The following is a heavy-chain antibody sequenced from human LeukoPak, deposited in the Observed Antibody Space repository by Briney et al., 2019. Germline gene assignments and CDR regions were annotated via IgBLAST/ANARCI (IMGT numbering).Heavy chain of an antibody. CDR3: TRDEGDDYFDN. Sequence: PGGSLRLSCAASGFPFSDAWMSWVRQAPGKGLEWVGRIESKTDSGTTEYAAPVKGRFTISRDGSKNTLYLQMNSLKTEDTAVYYCTRDEGDDYFDNWGQGTLVTVSS. CDR2: IESKTDSGTT. V-gene: IGHV3-15*04. D-gene: IGHD3-16*01. J-gene: IGHJ4*02. CDR1: GFPFSDAW.